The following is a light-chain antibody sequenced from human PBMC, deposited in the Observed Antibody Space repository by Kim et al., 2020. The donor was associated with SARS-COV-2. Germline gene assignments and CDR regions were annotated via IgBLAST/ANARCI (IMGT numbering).Light chain of an antibody. CDR2: GPS. V-gene: IGKV3-20*01. Sequence: DIVLTQSPGTLSLSPGERATLSCRASQSVTSSYLAWYQQKPGQTPRLLIYGPSSRATGVPDRFSGSESGTDFTLTISRLEPEDFAVYYCQQYGSSPASFGQGTKLEI. J-gene: IGKJ2*03. CDR1: QSVTSSY. CDR3: QQYGSSPAS.